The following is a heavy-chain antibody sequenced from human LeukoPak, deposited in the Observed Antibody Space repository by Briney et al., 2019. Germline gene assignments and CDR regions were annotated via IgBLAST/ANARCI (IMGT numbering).Heavy chain of an antibody. CDR3: AREGWYSSWFDP. V-gene: IGHV4-39*07. CDR2: IYYSGST. CDR1: GGSISSSSYY. D-gene: IGHD6-13*01. Sequence: SETLSLTCTVSGGSISSSSYYWGWIRQPPGNGLEWIGSIYYSGSTYYNPSLKSRVTISVDTSKNQFSLKLSSVTAADTAVYYCAREGWYSSWFDPWGQGTLVTVSS. J-gene: IGHJ5*02.